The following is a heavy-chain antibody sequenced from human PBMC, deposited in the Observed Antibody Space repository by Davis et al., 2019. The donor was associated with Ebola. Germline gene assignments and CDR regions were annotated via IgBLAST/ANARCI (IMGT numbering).Heavy chain of an antibody. Sequence: SVKVSCKASGFTFTRSAIQWVRQARGQSLEWIGWIVVGRGETQYAQKFQERVTITRDMSTDTAYMALSSLRSEDTAVYYCAAEYVAGRPWDVWGRGTTVTVSS. D-gene: IGHD6-6*01. CDR2: IVVGRGET. V-gene: IGHV1-58*02. J-gene: IGHJ6*04. CDR3: AAEYVAGRPWDV. CDR1: GFTFTRSA.